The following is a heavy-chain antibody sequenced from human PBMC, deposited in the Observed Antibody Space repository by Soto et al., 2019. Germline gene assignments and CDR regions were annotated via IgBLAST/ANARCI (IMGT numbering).Heavy chain of an antibody. J-gene: IGHJ5*02. D-gene: IGHD2-2*01. CDR1: GFTFSSYA. CDR3: AKRWKDCSSTSCYYWFDP. CDR2: ISGSGGST. V-gene: IGHV3-23*01. Sequence: GGSLRLSCAASGFTFSSYAMSWVRQAPGKGLEWVSAISGSGGSTYYADSVKGRFTISRDNSKNTLYLQMNSLRAEDTAVYYCAKRWKDCSSTSCYYWFDPWGQGTLVTVSS.